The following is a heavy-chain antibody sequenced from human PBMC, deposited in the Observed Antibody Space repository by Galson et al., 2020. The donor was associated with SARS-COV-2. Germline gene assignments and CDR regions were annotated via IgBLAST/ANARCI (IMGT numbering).Heavy chain of an antibody. CDR3: ARDWISAPDDFDY. V-gene: IGHV1-2*02. D-gene: IGHD6-13*01. Sequence: ASVKVSCKASGYSFTDYYMHWVRQAPGEGLEWMGWVNPNTGDKKYKEKFQGRVSMTRDTSISTAYMELSRLTSDDTAVYYCARDWISAPDDFDYWGQGTLVTVSS. CDR2: VNPNTGDK. CDR1: GYSFTDYY. J-gene: IGHJ4*02.